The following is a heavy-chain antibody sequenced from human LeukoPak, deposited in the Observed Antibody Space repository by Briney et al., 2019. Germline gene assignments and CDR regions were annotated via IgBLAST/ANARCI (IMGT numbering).Heavy chain of an antibody. D-gene: IGHD3-22*01. J-gene: IGHJ3*02. CDR1: GFTFSGSA. CDR2: IRSKANSYAT. Sequence: PGGSLKLSCAASGFTFSGSAMHWVRQASGKGLEWVCRIRSKANSYATAYAASVKGRFTISRDDSKNTAYLQMNSLKTEDTAVYYCTLEAHSSGYYYDDAFDIWGQGTMVTVSS. CDR3: TLEAHSSGYYYDDAFDI. V-gene: IGHV3-73*01.